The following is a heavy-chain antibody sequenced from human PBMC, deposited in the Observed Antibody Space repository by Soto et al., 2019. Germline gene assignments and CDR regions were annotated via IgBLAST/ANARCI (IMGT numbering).Heavy chain of an antibody. J-gene: IGHJ4*02. CDR1: GFTFHNYG. V-gene: IGHV3-30*18. CDR3: AKAVDITVRGVPPSDY. D-gene: IGHD3-10*01. Sequence: QVQLVESGEGVVQPGRSLRLSCAASGFTFHNYGMHWVRQAPGKGLEWVAVISYDGKNKYYADSVKGRFTISRDNSKNTLDLQMNSLRAEDTAIYYCAKAVDITVRGVPPSDYWGQGILVTVSS. CDR2: ISYDGKNK.